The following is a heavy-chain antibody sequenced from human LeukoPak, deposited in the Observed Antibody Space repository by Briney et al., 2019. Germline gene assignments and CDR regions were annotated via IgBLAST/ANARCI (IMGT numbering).Heavy chain of an antibody. CDR2: ISSSDGYT. V-gene: IGHV3-23*01. J-gene: IGHJ4*02. D-gene: IGHD3-22*01. Sequence: GGSLRLSCVASGFTFSSYAMSWVRQAPGKGLEWVSAISSSDGYTYYADSVKGRSTISRDNSKNTLYLQMNSLRAEDTAVYYCAKELKYYYDSSGYGDYWGQGTLVTVSS. CDR3: AKELKYYYDSSGYGDY. CDR1: GFTFSSYA.